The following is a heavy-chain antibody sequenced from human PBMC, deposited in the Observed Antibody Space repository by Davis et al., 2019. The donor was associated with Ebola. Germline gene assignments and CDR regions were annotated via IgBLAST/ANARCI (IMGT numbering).Heavy chain of an antibody. D-gene: IGHD6-6*01. CDR1: GYTFTSYD. V-gene: IGHV1-18*01. CDR3: ARDPGAALLDH. Sequence: ASVQVSCKASGYTFTSYDINWVRQAPGQGLEWMGWMSTNNGNTNYAQKLQGRVTMTTDTSTSTAYMELRSLRSDDTAVYYCARDPGAALLDHWGQGTPVTVSS. J-gene: IGHJ4*02. CDR2: MSTNNGNT.